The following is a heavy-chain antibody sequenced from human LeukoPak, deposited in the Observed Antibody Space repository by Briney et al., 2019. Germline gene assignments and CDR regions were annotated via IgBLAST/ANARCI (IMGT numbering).Heavy chain of an antibody. CDR3: ARDPYAYWYFDF. D-gene: IGHD3-16*01. V-gene: IGHV3-11*04. Sequence: PGGSLRLSCAASGFTFSDYYMSWIRQAPGKGLEWVSYISSSGSTIYYADSVKGRFSISRDNAKDLLFLQMNSLRAEDTAVYYCARDPYAYWYFDFWGRGTLVTVSS. CDR1: GFTFSDYY. CDR2: ISSSGSTI. J-gene: IGHJ2*01.